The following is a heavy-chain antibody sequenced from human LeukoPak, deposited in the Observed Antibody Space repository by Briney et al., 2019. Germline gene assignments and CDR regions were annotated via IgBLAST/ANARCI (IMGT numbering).Heavy chain of an antibody. D-gene: IGHD2-2*02. CDR1: GGSFSGYY. J-gene: IGHJ6*03. CDR3: ARGLKYCSSTSCYRYYYYYYYMDV. CDR2: INHSGST. Sequence: SETLSLTCAVYGGSFSGYYWSWIRQPPGKGLEWIGEINHSGSTNYNPPLKSRVTISVDTSKNQFSLKLSSVTAADTAVYYCARGLKYCSSTSCYRYYYYYYYMDVWVKGTTVTVSS. V-gene: IGHV4-34*01.